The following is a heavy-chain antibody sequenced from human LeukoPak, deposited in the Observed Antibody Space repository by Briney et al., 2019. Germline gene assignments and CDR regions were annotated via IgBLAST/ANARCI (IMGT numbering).Heavy chain of an antibody. CDR1: GFAFSDYW. V-gene: IGHV3-7*01. Sequence: QTGGSLRLSCAASGFAFSDYWMSWVRQAPGEGLEWVANIKQDGSEEYYVDSVKGRFTISRDNAKISLYLQMNSLRAEDTAVYYCARDPASSSWYTFDAWGQGTLVTVSS. CDR3: ARDPASSSWYTFDA. CDR2: IKQDGSEE. D-gene: IGHD6-13*01. J-gene: IGHJ5*02.